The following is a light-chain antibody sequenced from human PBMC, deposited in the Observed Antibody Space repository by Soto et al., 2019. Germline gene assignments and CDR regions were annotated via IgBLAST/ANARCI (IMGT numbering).Light chain of an antibody. CDR2: DAS. V-gene: IGKV3-11*01. Sequence: EIVLTQSPVTLSLSPGERATLSCRASQSISKYLAWYQQKPCQAPRLLLYDASNRASGIPARFTGSGSGTDFTLTIINLEPEDFAVYYCQHRSNWRGTFGGGTKVEIK. CDR3: QHRSNWRGT. J-gene: IGKJ4*01. CDR1: QSISKY.